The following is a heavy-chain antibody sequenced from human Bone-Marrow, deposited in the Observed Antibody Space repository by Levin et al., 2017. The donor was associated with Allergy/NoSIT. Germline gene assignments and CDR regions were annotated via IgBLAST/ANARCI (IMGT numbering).Heavy chain of an antibody. D-gene: IGHD4-23*01. Sequence: SFSSSYFTFKTSCMNWVRQAPGKFLFFFSLLPPSFLPPPYSDSVKGRFTISRDNAKNTLYLQMNSLRAEDTAVYYCVRDGGTVAAHDWYFDLWGRGTLVTVSS. CDR1: YFTFKTSC. V-gene: IGHV3-74*01. CDR3: VRDGGTVAAHDWYFDL. CDR2: LPPSFLPP. J-gene: IGHJ2*01.